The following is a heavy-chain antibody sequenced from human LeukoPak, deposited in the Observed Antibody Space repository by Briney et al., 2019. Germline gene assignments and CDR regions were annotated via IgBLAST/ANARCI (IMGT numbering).Heavy chain of an antibody. CDR1: GFIVSSRA. Sequence: GGSLRLSCAASGFIVSSRAMSWVRQAPGKGLEWLSSITNNAGKTYYAASVKGRFTIPRDESQNTVYLAMSSLRVEDTAVYYCAKDHPSDGWPTFEYWGQGILVTVSS. CDR3: AKDHPSDGWPTFEY. CDR2: ITNNAGKT. J-gene: IGHJ4*02. D-gene: IGHD2-15*01. V-gene: IGHV3-23*01.